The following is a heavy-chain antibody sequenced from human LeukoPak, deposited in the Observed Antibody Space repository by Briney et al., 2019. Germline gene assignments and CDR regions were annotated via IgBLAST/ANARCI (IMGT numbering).Heavy chain of an antibody. CDR2: ISSSGNSI. Sequence: GGSLRLSCAGSGFTFSDFYMSWIRQAPGKGLEWVSYISSSGNSIYYADSVKGRFTVSRDNVKNSLYLQMNNLRADDTAVYYCAKDSGNDWAHFDYWGQGTLVTVSS. CDR3: AKDSGNDWAHFDY. D-gene: IGHD2-21*01. J-gene: IGHJ4*02. CDR1: GFTFSDFY. V-gene: IGHV3-11*01.